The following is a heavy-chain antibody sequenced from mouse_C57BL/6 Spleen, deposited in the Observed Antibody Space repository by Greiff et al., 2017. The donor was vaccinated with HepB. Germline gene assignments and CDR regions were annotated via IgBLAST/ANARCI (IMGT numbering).Heavy chain of an antibody. CDR1: GYSFTGYY. D-gene: IGHD1-1*01. CDR2: INPSTGGT. J-gene: IGHJ1*03. V-gene: IGHV1-42*01. CDR3: AKGYYYGSSWYFDD. Sequence: EVKLQESGPELVKPGASVKISCKASGYSFTGYYMNWVKQSPEQSLEWIGEINPSTGGTTYNQKFKAKATLTVDKSSSTAYMQLKSLTSEDSAVYYGAKGYYYGSSWYFDDWGTGTTVTVSS.